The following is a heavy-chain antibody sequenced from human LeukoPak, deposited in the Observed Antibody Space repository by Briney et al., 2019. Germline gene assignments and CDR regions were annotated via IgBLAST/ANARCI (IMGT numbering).Heavy chain of an antibody. CDR2: IWYDGSNK. J-gene: IGHJ4*02. CDR3: ARDSRYDILTGPLDY. CDR1: GFTFSSYG. Sequence: GGSLRLSCAASGFTFSSYGIHWVRQAPGKGLEWVAVIWYDGSNKYYADSVKGRFTISRDNSKNTLYLQMNSLRAEDTAVYYCARDSRYDILTGPLDYWGQGTLVTVSS. V-gene: IGHV3-33*01. D-gene: IGHD3-9*01.